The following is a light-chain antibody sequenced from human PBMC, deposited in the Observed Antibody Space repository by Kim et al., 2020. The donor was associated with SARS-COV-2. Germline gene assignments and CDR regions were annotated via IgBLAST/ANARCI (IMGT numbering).Light chain of an antibody. J-gene: IGLJ2*01. CDR3: QSYDSSLSGV. CDR2: GNG. Sequence: GQSVTGACTWRSSNMGEGYDVHWYQQIPGTAPKLLIYGNGNRPSGVPDRFSGSKSGTSASLAITGLQAEEEADYYCQSYDSSLSGVFGGGTQLTVL. CDR1: SSNMGEGYD. V-gene: IGLV1-40*01.